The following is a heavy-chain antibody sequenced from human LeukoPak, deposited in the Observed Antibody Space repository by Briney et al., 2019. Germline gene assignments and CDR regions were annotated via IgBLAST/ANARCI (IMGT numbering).Heavy chain of an antibody. CDR2: IYYSGST. Sequence: SQTLSLTCTLSRGSISSGDYYWRWIRQPPGKGLEWIGYIYYSGSTYYNPSLKSRVTISVDTSKNQFSLKLSSVTAADTAVYYCARDGRFGELSYWGQGTLVTVSS. CDR3: ARDGRFGELSY. CDR1: RGSISSGDYY. J-gene: IGHJ4*02. D-gene: IGHD3-10*01. V-gene: IGHV4-30-4*01.